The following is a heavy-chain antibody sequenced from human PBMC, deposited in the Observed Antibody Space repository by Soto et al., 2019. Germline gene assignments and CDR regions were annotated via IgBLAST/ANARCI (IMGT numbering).Heavy chain of an antibody. CDR2: IYASGST. D-gene: IGHD6-13*01. J-gene: IGHJ5*02. CDR1: GGSISGYY. CDR3: ARVGRLITAAGLLDA. Sequence: PSETLSLTCTVSGGSISGYYWSWIRQPAGKGLEWIGRIYASGSTNYNPSLKSRVTMSVDTSKNQFSLKLSSVTAADTAVYYCARVGRLITAAGLLDAWGQGTLVTVSS. V-gene: IGHV4-4*07.